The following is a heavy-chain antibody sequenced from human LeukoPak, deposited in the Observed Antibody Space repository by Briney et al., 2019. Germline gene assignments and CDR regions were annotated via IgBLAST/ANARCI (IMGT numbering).Heavy chain of an antibody. D-gene: IGHD2-2*02. Sequence: GGSLRLSCAASGSTFSSSAMSWVRQAPGKGLELVSVISGSGGSTYYADSVKGRFTISRDNSKNTLYLEMNSLRAEDTAVYYCAKDRYCSTTGCYTGTIFDAFDIWGQGTMVTVSS. CDR2: ISGSGGST. V-gene: IGHV3-23*01. CDR1: GSTFSSSA. CDR3: AKDRYCSTTGCYTGTIFDAFDI. J-gene: IGHJ3*02.